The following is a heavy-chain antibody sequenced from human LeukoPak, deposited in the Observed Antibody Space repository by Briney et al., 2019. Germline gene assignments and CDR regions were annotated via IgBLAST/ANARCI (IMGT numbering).Heavy chain of an antibody. Sequence: SQTLSLTCAISGDRVSSNSAAWNWIRQSPSRGLEWLGRTYYRSKWYNDYAVSVKSRITINPDTSKNQFSLQLNSVTPEDTAVYYCATLNCSSTSCRGRGFDYWGQGTLVTVSS. D-gene: IGHD2-2*01. CDR2: TYYRSKWYN. J-gene: IGHJ4*02. CDR3: ATLNCSSTSCRGRGFDY. CDR1: GDRVSSNSAA. V-gene: IGHV6-1*01.